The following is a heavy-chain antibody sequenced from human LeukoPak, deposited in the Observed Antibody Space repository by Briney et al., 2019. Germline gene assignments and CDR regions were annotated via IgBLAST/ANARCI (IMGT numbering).Heavy chain of an antibody. CDR2: MNAGNGNT. V-gene: IGHV1-3*01. J-gene: IGHJ5*02. Sequence: GSVKVSCKASGYTFTSYAMHWVRQAPGQRLEGMGWMNAGNGNTKYSKKRQGRVTITRHTSASTAYMELSSLRSEHTAVYYCARDRSSGWEGNWFDPWGQGRLVTVSA. CDR1: GYTFTSYA. CDR3: ARDRSSGWEGNWFDP. D-gene: IGHD6-19*01.